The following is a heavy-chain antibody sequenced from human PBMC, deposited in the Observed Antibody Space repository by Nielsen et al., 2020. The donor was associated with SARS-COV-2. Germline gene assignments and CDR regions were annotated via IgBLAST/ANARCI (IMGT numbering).Heavy chain of an antibody. CDR1: GSDFFGYW. V-gene: IGHV5-51*01. CDR2: IYPGDSDT. CDR3: AKEGRDDSGTERRGMDV. D-gene: IGHD3-10*01. Sequence: GESLKISCKVSGSDFFGYWIGWVRQMPDKSLEWMGIIYPGDSDTRYSPSFKGQVTVSADNSISTAYLQWSSLKASDTAMYYCAKEGRDDSGTERRGMDVWGRGTTVTVSS. J-gene: IGHJ6*02.